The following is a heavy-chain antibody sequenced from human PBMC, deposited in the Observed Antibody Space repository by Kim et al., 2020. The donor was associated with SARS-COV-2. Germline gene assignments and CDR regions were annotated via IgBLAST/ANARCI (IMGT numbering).Heavy chain of an antibody. V-gene: IGHV5-51*01. CDR1: GYSFTSYW. D-gene: IGHD6-19*01. CDR2: IYPGDSDT. Sequence: GESLKISCKGSGYSFTSYWIGWVRQMPGKGLEWMGIIYPGDSDTRYSPSFQGQVTISADKSISTAYLQWSSLKASDTAMYYCARTKSSGWYVLPYYYGMDVWGQATTVTVSS. J-gene: IGHJ6*02. CDR3: ARTKSSGWYVLPYYYGMDV.